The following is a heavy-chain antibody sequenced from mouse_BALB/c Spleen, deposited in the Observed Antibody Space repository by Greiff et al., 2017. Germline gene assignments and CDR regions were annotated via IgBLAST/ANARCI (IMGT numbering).Heavy chain of an antibody. D-gene: IGHD2-4*01. CDR1: GFSLTSYG. J-gene: IGHJ3*01. V-gene: IGHV2-9*02. CDR2: IWAGGST. Sequence: VQRVESGPGLVAPSQSLSITCTVSGFSLTSYGVHWVRQPPGKGLEWLGVIWAGGSTNYNSALMSRLSISKDNSKSQVFLKMNSLQTDDTAMYYCARDQDYDETWFAYWGQGTLVTVSA. CDR3: ARDQDYDETWFAY.